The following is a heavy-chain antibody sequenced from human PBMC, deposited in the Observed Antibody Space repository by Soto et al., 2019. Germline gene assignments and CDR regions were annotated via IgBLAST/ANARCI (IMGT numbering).Heavy chain of an antibody. CDR2: ISGSGDRT. CDR1: GITISNYP. CDR3: VKDDGGYPSTAPH. D-gene: IGHD3-22*01. Sequence: EVQLLESGGGLVQPGGSLRLSCAASGITISNYPMSWVRQAPGKGLDWVSGISGSGDRTYYADSAKGRFTISKDISKNSLSPPLDNLGVEDTAVYFCVKDDGGYPSTAPHWGQGTLVTVSS. V-gene: IGHV3-23*01. J-gene: IGHJ1*01.